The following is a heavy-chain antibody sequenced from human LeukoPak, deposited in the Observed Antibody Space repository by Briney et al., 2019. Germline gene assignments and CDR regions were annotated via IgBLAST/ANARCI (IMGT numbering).Heavy chain of an antibody. CDR3: ARPLRNCGGDCSVSAFDV. V-gene: IGHV5-51*01. CDR2: IYPGDSDT. J-gene: IGHJ3*01. D-gene: IGHD2-21*02. CDR1: GYSFTNYW. Sequence: GESLEISCKGSGYSFTNYWIGWVRQMPGKGLEWMGIIYPGDSDTRYSPSFQGQVTISADKSSNTAYLQWSSLKASDTAMYYCARPLRNCGGDCSVSAFDVWGQGTMVTVSS.